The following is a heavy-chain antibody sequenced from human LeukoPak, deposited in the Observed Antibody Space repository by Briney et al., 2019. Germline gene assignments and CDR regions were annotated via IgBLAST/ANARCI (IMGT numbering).Heavy chain of an antibody. CDR2: ISGSGGSR. CDR3: ARVVSGGSCIFDY. D-gene: IGHD2-15*01. CDR1: GFTFNNYA. Sequence: GGSLRLSCAASGFTFNNYAMDWVRQAPGKGLEWVSSISGSGGSRYYAESVKDRFTISRDNSKNSLYLQMNSLRAEDTAVYYCARVVSGGSCIFDYWGQGTLVTVSS. J-gene: IGHJ4*02. V-gene: IGHV3-23*01.